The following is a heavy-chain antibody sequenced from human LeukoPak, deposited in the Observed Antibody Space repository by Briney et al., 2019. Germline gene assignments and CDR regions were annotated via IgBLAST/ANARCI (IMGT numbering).Heavy chain of an antibody. CDR1: GNTLRELT. V-gene: IGHV1-24*01. CDR3: ATRESDFWSGFDY. D-gene: IGHD3-3*01. Sequence: ASVKVSCTLSGNTLRELTIQSVRQAGGKGLEWMAGFDPENAEIVYAQKFRGRVTMTEDTSTNTAYMELTSLTSDDTALYYCATRESDFWSGFDYWGQGTQVTVSS. CDR2: FDPENAEI. J-gene: IGHJ4*02.